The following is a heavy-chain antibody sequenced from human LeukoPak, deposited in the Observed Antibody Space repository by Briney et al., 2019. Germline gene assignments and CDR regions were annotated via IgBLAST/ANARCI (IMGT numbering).Heavy chain of an antibody. Sequence: GGSLRLSCAASGFIFSNFPLHWVRQTPDKGLECVAIMSSDGNTKYYANSVRGRFTVSRDNSKNTVYLQMNSLRAEDTAVYYCAKGPSSGSCYPGAFDIWGQGTMVTVSS. J-gene: IGHJ3*02. CDR1: GFIFSNFP. CDR2: MSSDGNTK. CDR3: AKGPSSGSCYPGAFDI. V-gene: IGHV3-30-3*01. D-gene: IGHD2-15*01.